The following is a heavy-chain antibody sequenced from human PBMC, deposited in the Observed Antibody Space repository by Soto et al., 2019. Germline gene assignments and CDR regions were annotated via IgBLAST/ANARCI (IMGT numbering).Heavy chain of an antibody. CDR2: IIPILGIA. V-gene: IGHV1-69*02. D-gene: IGHD2-21*02. CDR3: ARARTAGDPVSY. J-gene: IGHJ4*02. CDR1: VGTFSSYT. Sequence: QVQLVQSGAEVKKPGSSVKVSCKASVGTFSSYTISWVRQAPGQGLEWMGRIIPILGIANYAQKFQGRVTITADKSTSTAYMELSSLRSEDTAVYYCARARTAGDPVSYWGQGTLVTVSS.